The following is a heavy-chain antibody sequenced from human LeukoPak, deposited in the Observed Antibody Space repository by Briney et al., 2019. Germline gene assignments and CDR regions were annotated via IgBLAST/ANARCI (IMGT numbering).Heavy chain of an antibody. CDR3: ARKNDILTGDNWFDP. V-gene: IGHV4-59*01. D-gene: IGHD3-9*01. Sequence: PSETLSLTCTVSGGSISSYYWSWIRQPPGKGLEWIGYIYYSGSTNYDPSLKSRVTISVDTSKNQFSLKLSSVTAADTAVYYCARKNDILTGDNWFDPWGQGTLVTVSS. CDR1: GGSISSYY. CDR2: IYYSGST. J-gene: IGHJ5*02.